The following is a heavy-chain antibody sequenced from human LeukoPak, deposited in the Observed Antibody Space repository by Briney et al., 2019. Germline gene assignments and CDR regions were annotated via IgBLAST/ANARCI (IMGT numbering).Heavy chain of an antibody. V-gene: IGHV3-30-3*01. CDR1: GFTFSSYA. Sequence: GGSLRLSCAASGFTFSSYAMHWVRQAPGKGLEWVAVISYDGSNKYYADSVKGRFTISRDNSKNTLYLQMNSLRAEDTAVYYCARARRPNSSGWYVDYWGQGTLVTVSS. CDR2: ISYDGSNK. D-gene: IGHD6-19*01. CDR3: ARARRPNSSGWYVDY. J-gene: IGHJ4*02.